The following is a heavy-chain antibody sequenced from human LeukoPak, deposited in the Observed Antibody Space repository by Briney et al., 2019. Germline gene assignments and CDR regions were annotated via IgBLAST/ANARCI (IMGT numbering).Heavy chain of an antibody. CDR1: GGSISSGGYY. CDR3: ARLIVPAAIQGIYFYYYGMDV. D-gene: IGHD2-2*02. V-gene: IGHV4-31*03. Sequence: SQTLSLTCTVSGGSISSGGYYWSWIRQHPGKGLEWIGHIYYSGSTYYNPSLKSRVTISVDTSKNQFSLKLSSVTAADTAVYYCARLIVPAAIQGIYFYYYGMDVWGQGTTVTVSS. J-gene: IGHJ6*02. CDR2: IYYSGST.